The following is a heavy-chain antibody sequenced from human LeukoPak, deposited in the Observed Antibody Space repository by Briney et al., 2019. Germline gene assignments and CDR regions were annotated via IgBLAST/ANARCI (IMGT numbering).Heavy chain of an antibody. CDR3: ASLKEGGVAHWFDP. D-gene: IGHD3-3*01. V-gene: IGHV4-39*01. CDR2: IYYSGAT. J-gene: IGHJ5*02. CDR1: GGSISNDNYY. Sequence: SETLSLTCTVSGGSISNDNYYWGWIRQPPGEGLEWIGNIYYSGATYYNPSLKSRVTISVDMSKNQFSLKLSFVTAADTAVYYCASLKEGGVAHWFDPWGQGALVTVSP.